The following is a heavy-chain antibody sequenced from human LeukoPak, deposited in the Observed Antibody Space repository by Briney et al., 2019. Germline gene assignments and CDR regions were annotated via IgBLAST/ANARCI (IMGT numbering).Heavy chain of an antibody. V-gene: IGHV3-30*18. CDR3: AKDLTANWRDKYFDY. J-gene: IGHJ4*02. CDR2: ISYDGSNK. Sequence: GGSLRLSCAASGFTFSSYGMHWVRQAPGRGLEWVAVISYDGSNKYYADSVKGRFTISRDNSKNTLYLQMSSLKAEDTAVYYCAKDLTANWRDKYFDYWGQGTLVTVSS. CDR1: GFTFSSYG. D-gene: IGHD1-1*01.